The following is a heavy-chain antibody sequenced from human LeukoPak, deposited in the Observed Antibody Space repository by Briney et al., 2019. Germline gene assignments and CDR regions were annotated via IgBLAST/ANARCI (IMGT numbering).Heavy chain of an antibody. V-gene: IGHV3-23*01. CDR1: GFTFSSYA. CDR3: AKDRYSSSWYGAFDI. CDR2: ISGSGGST. D-gene: IGHD6-13*01. J-gene: IGHJ3*02. Sequence: GGSLRLSCAASGFTFSSYAMSWVRQAPGKGLEWVSAISGSGGSTYYADSVKGRFTISRDNSKNTLYLQMNSLRAEDTAVYYCAKDRYSSSWYGAFDIWGQGTMVPSLQ.